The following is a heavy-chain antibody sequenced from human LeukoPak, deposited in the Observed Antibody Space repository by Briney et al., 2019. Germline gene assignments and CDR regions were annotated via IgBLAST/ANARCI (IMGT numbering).Heavy chain of an antibody. V-gene: IGHV1-46*01. D-gene: IGHD4-17*01. Sequence: ASVKVSCKASGYTLTSYYLHWVRQAPGQGLEWMGIFNPSDGRATYTQKFQGRVTMTRDTSTSTVYMDLSSLRSDDTAVYYCARQAVTTGWYFDSWGQGTLVAVSS. J-gene: IGHJ4*02. CDR2: FNPSDGRA. CDR1: GYTLTSYY. CDR3: ARQAVTTGWYFDS.